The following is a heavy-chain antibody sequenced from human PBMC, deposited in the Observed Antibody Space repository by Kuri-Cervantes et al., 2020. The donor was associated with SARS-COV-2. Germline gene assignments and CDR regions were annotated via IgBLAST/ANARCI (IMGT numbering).Heavy chain of an antibody. D-gene: IGHD2-2*01. CDR3: ARGGVVPAVLNNNYYAMDV. J-gene: IGHJ6*02. Sequence: ASVKVSCKASGYTFTSYGISWVRQAPGQGLEWMGWISAYNGNTNYAQKLQGRVTMTTDTSTSTAYMELRSLRSDDTAVYYCARGGVVPAVLNNNYYAMDVWGQGTTVTVSS. CDR2: ISAYNGNT. V-gene: IGHV1-18*01. CDR1: GYTFTSYG.